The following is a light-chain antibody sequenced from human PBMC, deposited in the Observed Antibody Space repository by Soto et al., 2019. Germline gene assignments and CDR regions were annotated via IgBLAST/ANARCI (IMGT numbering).Light chain of an antibody. CDR2: GVS. CDR3: SSYTSSSTLYV. V-gene: IGLV2-14*01. Sequence: QSALTQPASVSGSPGQSITISCTGTSSDVGGYHYVSWYQQHPGKAPKLMIYGVSNRPSGVSNRFSGSKSGNTASLTISGLQAEDEADYYCSSYTSSSTLYVFGTGTKLTVL. J-gene: IGLJ1*01. CDR1: SSDVGGYHY.